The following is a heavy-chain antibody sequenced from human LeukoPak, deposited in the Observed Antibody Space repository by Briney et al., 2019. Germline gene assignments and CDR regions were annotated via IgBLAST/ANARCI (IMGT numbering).Heavy chain of an antibody. D-gene: IGHD1-26*01. CDR1: GGSISSYY. CDR3: ASEHVGASHFDY. J-gene: IGHJ4*02. CDR2: IYYSGST. V-gene: IGHV4-59*08. Sequence: PSETLSLTCTVSGGSISSYYWSWIRQPPGKGLEWIGYIYYSGSTNYNPSLKSRVTISVDTSKNQFSLKLSSVTAADTAVYYCASEHVGASHFDYWGQGTLVTVSS.